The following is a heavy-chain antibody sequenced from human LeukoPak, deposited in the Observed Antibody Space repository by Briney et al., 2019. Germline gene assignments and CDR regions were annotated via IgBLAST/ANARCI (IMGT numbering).Heavy chain of an antibody. D-gene: IGHD6-13*01. CDR2: ITGSGGNT. CDR3: AKAASSSWPSYYYGMDV. V-gene: IGHV3-23*01. CDR1: GFTFSSHS. J-gene: IGHJ6*02. Sequence: GGSLRLSCEASGFTFSSHSMSWVRQAPGKGLEWVSVITGSGGNTYYADSVKGRFTISKDNSKNTVYLQMSSLRVDDTAVYYCAKAASSSWPSYYYGMDVWGQGTTVTVSS.